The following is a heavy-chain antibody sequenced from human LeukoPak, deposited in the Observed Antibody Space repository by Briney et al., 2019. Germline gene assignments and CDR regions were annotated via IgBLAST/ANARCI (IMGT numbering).Heavy chain of an antibody. Sequence: SETLSLTCAVSGGSISSSNWWSWVRQPPGKGLEWIGEIYHNGSTNYNPSLKSRVTISVDKSKNQFSLKLSSVTAADTAVYYCVRRGYYGSGSPDGWFDPWGQGTLVTVSS. CDR1: GGSISSSNW. CDR2: IYHNGST. CDR3: VRRGYYGSGSPDGWFDP. D-gene: IGHD3-10*01. V-gene: IGHV4-4*02. J-gene: IGHJ5*02.